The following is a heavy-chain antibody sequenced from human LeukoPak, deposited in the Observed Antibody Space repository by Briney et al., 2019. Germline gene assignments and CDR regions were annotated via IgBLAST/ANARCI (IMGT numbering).Heavy chain of an antibody. CDR3: AKAGYDSSGYYIDY. CDR1: GFTFSSYV. J-gene: IGHJ4*02. D-gene: IGHD3-22*01. CDR2: ISYDGSNK. Sequence: GGSLRLSSAGSGFTFSSYVMHWVHQAPGKGLEWLAVISYDGSNKYYADSVKGRFTISRDNSKSTLYLQMNSLRAEDTAVYYCAKAGYDSSGYYIDYWGQGTLVTVSS. V-gene: IGHV3-30*18.